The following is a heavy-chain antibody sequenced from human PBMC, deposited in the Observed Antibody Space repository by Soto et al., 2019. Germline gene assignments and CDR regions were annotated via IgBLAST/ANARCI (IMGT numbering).Heavy chain of an antibody. V-gene: IGHV3-23*01. J-gene: IGHJ3*02. CDR1: GFIFSNYA. Sequence: GGSLRLSCAASGFIFSNYAMSWVRQAPGKGLEWVSAISGSGVTSYYADSVKGRFTISRDNSKNTLYLHMNSLSAEDTAVYYCAKDRGVVVTAYDAFDIWGQGTMVTVSS. CDR3: AKDRGVVVTAYDAFDI. CDR2: ISGSGVTS. D-gene: IGHD2-21*02.